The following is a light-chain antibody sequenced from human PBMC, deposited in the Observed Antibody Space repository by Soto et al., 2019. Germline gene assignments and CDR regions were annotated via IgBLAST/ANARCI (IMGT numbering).Light chain of an antibody. CDR1: QSVTGTC. CDR2: GAS. V-gene: IGKV3-20*01. J-gene: IGKJ1*01. CDR3: QQYGSSPWT. Sequence: EIVLTQSPGTLSLSPGERATLSCRASQSVTGTCLAWYQQKPGQAPRLLIYGASSRATGIPGRFSGSGSGTDFTLTISRLEPEDFAVYYCQQYGSSPWTFGQWTKVEIK.